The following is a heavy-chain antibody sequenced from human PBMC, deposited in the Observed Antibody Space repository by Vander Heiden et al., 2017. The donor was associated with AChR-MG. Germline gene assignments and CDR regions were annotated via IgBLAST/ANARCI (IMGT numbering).Heavy chain of an antibody. Sequence: QVQLQQWGAGLLKPSETLSLTCAVFGGSFSGYYWRWIRQPPGKGLEWIGEINHSGSTNYNPSLKGRVTISVDTSKNQFSLKLSSVTAADTAVYYCARGRGRTVPKNLSFFDYWGQGTLVTVSS. D-gene: IGHD4-4*01. CDR1: GGSFSGYY. V-gene: IGHV4-34*01. CDR3: ARGRGRTVPKNLSFFDY. J-gene: IGHJ4*02. CDR2: INHSGST.